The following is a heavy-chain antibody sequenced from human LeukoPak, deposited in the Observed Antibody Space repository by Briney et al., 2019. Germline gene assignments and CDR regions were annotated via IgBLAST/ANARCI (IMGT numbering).Heavy chain of an antibody. D-gene: IGHD2-15*01. Sequence: GGSLRLSCAASGFNVRSNYMSWVRQAPGKGLEWVSVIYSDGSTYYSESVRGRFTISRDDPKNTVYLQMNSLRAEDTPVYYCTRDCFTGGGYFDLWGRGDLVVVSS. CDR2: IYSDGST. J-gene: IGHJ4*02. V-gene: IGHV3-53*01. CDR1: GFNVRSNY. CDR3: TRDCFTGGGYFDL.